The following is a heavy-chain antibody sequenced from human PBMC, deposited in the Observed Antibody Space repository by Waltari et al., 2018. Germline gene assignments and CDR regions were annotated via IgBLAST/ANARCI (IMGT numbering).Heavy chain of an antibody. Sequence: QVQLVQSGAAVKKPGASVKVSCKASGYTFHGDYMHWVRPGPGQGLEWIGWINPNSGGTNYAQKFQGRVTMTRDTSISTAYMELSRLRSDDTAVYYCASRPIAAADPDAFDIWGQGTMVTVSS. CDR3: ASRPIAAADPDAFDI. CDR1: GYTFHGDY. V-gene: IGHV1-2*02. CDR2: INPNSGGT. D-gene: IGHD6-13*01. J-gene: IGHJ3*02.